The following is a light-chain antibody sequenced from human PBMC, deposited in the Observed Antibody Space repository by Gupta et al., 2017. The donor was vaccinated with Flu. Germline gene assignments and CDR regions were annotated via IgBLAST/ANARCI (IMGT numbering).Light chain of an antibody. J-gene: IGLJ2*01. V-gene: IGLV2-8*01. CDR3: GSFAGGDTFI. CDR1: SNDVGGYKY. Sequence: QSALTQPPSASGSPGQSVPISCTGTSNDVGGYKYVSWYQQHPGKAPKLMIYEVNKRPSGVPDRFSGSKSGNTASLTVSGLQIEDEADYYCGSFAGGDTFILGGGTRLTVL. CDR2: EVN.